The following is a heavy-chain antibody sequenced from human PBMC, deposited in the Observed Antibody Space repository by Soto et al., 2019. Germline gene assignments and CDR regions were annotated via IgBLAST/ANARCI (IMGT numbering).Heavy chain of an antibody. D-gene: IGHD3-22*01. CDR1: GYSFTSYW. Sequence: RKTRKTSCPGPGYSFTSYWIGWVRQMPGKGLEWVGIIYPGDSDTRYSPSFQGQVTISADKSSSTAYLQSSRLKASDTALDYCSRVYYYDSSGYCPTIFDSWGQGTLVTVSP. J-gene: IGHJ4*02. V-gene: IGHV5-51*01. CDR2: IYPGDSDT. CDR3: SRVYYYDSSGYCPTIFDS.